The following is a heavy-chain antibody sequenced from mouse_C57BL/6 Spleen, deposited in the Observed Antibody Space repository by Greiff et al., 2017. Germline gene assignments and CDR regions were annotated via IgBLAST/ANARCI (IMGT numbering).Heavy chain of an antibody. CDR2: ICPGSGST. V-gene: IGHV1-55*01. Sequence: QVQLQQPGAELVKPGASVKMSCKASGYTFTSYWITWVKQRPGQGLEWIGDICPGSGSTNYNEKFKSKATLTVDTSSSTAYMQLSSLTSEDSAVYYCASLYGNYRYYAMDYRGQGTSVTVSS. J-gene: IGHJ4*01. D-gene: IGHD2-1*01. CDR1: GYTFTSYW. CDR3: ASLYGNYRYYAMDY.